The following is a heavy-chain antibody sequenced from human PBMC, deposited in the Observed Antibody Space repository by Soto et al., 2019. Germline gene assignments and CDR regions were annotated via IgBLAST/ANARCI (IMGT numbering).Heavy chain of an antibody. CDR3: ARDSKRGYQPLYGFRYYFDF. V-gene: IGHV3-30-3*01. J-gene: IGHJ4*02. CDR2: ISHDGSNK. Sequence: GGSLRLSCAASGFTFSSYAMHWVRQAPGKGPEWVAVISHDGSNKYYADSVKGRFTISRDNSKNTLYLQMNSLRAEDTAVYYCARDSKRGYQPLYGFRYYFDFWGQGTLVTVSS. CDR1: GFTFSSYA. D-gene: IGHD2-2*02.